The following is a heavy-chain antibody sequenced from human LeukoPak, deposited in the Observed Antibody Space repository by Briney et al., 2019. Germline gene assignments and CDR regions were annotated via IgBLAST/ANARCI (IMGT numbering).Heavy chain of an antibody. CDR1: GGSISSYY. J-gene: IGHJ4*02. CDR3: ARHYFDNSAYYPPAY. D-gene: IGHD3-22*01. Sequence: SETLSLTCTVSGGSISSYYWGWIRQPPGKGLEWIGSIYYSGSTYYNPSLKSRVTISVDTSKNQFSLKLSSVTAADTAVYYCARHYFDNSAYYPPAYWGQGTLVTVSS. CDR2: IYYSGST. V-gene: IGHV4-39*01.